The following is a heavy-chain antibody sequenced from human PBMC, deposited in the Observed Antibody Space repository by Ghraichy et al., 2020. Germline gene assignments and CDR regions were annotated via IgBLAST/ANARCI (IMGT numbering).Heavy chain of an antibody. CDR2: MSQSGSS. V-gene: IGHV4-38-2*02. J-gene: IGHJ5*02. Sequence: SQTLSLTCSVSGFSIRNGHFWVWIRQPPGKGLEWIGSMSQSGSSSYNPSLKRRVTISVDTSKNGFSLNLTSVTAADTAVYYCARGLGFSASSNWFDPWGQGTLVTVSS. CDR3: ARGLGFSASSNWFDP. CDR1: GFSIRNGHF. D-gene: IGHD2-21*01.